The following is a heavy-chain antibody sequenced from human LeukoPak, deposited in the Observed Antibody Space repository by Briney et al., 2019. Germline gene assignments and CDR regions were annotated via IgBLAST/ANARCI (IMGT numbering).Heavy chain of an antibody. D-gene: IGHD6-25*01. CDR1: GGSISSYY. Sequence: SETLSLTCTVSGGSISSYYWSWIRQPPGKGLEWIGYIYYSGSTNYNPSLKSRVTISVDTSKNQFSLKLSSVTAADTAVYYCASMGSIAAPAEAGVRYYYYYGMDVWGQGTTVTASS. J-gene: IGHJ6*02. V-gene: IGHV4-59*08. CDR2: IYYSGST. CDR3: ASMGSIAAPAEAGVRYYYYYGMDV.